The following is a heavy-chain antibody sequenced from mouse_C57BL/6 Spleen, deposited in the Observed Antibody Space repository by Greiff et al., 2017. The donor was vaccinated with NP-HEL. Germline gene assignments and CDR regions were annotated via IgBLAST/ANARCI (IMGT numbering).Heavy chain of an antibody. V-gene: IGHV1-82*01. CDR1: GYAFSSSW. Sequence: VQLQESGPELVKPGASVKISCKASGYAFSSSWMNWVKQRPGKGLEWIGRIYPGDGDTNYNGKFKGKATLTADKSSSTAYMQLSSLTSEDSAVYFCARGDSRREYFDYWGQGTTLTVSS. D-gene: IGHD2-12*01. CDR2: IYPGDGDT. J-gene: IGHJ2*01. CDR3: ARGDSRREYFDY.